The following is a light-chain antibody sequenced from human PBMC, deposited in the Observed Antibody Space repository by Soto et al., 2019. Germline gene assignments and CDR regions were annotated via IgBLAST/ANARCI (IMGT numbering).Light chain of an antibody. CDR2: GAS. Sequence: EVVLTQSPGTLSLSPGERATLSCRASQTVTSNDLAWYQQKPGQAPRLLIYGASSRATDIPHRFSGSGSGTDFTLTISRLEPEDFALYYCQQYLSLPVTFGQGTKLEIK. CDR1: QTVTSND. CDR3: QQYLSLPVT. V-gene: IGKV3-20*01. J-gene: IGKJ2*01.